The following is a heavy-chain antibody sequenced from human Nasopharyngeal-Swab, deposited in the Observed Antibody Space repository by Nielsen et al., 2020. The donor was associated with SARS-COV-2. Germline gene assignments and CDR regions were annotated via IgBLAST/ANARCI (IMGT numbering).Heavy chain of an antibody. CDR1: GFTFSNYG. Sequence: GGSLRLSCAASGFTFSNYGRHWVRQDPGKGLEWVAVISYDGNIKSYADSVRGRFLISRDNSHNTLYLQMSRLRTEDRAVYYCAKAFGEDQLAEDAFDAWGQGTMVTVSS. J-gene: IGHJ3*01. CDR3: AKAFGEDQLAEDAFDA. CDR2: ISYDGNIK. V-gene: IGHV3-30*18. D-gene: IGHD3-16*01.